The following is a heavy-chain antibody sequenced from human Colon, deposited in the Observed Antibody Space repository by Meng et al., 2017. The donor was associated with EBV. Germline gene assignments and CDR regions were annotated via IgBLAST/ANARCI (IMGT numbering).Heavy chain of an antibody. D-gene: IGHD3-10*01. CDR1: CGSFREYY. CDR3: ARRGPSGNFSP. J-gene: IGHJ5*02. CDR2: IDNRGNT. Sequence: QVQLQQGGAGLVKPSDTLSRSCAVYCGSFREYYWPWIRHPPGKGLKWIGEIDNRGNTKYNPSLKSRVTISIDTSKKQFSLKVSSVTAADSAVYYCARRGPSGNFSPWSQGALVTVSS. V-gene: IGHV4-34*01.